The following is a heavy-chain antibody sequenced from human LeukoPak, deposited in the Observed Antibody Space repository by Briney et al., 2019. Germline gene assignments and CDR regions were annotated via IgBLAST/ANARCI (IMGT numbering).Heavy chain of an antibody. CDR3: ARDSTVVVPPRNYGMDV. J-gene: IGHJ6*04. CDR1: SYTFTSYG. Sequence: ASVKVSCKASSYTFTSYGISWVRPAPGQGLGWMGWICAYNGNTNYAQKLQGRVTMTTDTSTRTAYMGLRSLRSDDTAVYYCARDSTVVVPPRNYGMDVWGKGTTVTVSS. CDR2: ICAYNGNT. D-gene: IGHD2-2*01. V-gene: IGHV1-18*04.